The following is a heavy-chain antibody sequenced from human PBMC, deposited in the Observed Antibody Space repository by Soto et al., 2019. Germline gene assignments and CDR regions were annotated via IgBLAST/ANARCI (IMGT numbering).Heavy chain of an antibody. J-gene: IGHJ4*02. CDR1: GGSVNCYY. D-gene: IGHD1-26*01. V-gene: IGHV4-34*07. Sequence: SENLSLTCAVYGGSVNCYYWNLIRQPPGKGLEWIGEINHTGGTHYNPSLKSRVTMSVDTSKNQFSLRLSSVTAADTAMYYCTTDNILCGTYSWNCYWGQGTQVTVSS. CDR2: INHTGGT. CDR3: TTDNILCGTYSWNCY.